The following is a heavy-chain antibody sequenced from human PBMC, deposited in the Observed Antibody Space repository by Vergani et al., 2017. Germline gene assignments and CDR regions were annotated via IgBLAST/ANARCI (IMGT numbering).Heavy chain of an antibody. CDR1: GFRFREHG. D-gene: IGHD3-10*01. Sequence: EVQLLESGGGSVQPGESLRLSCVASGFRFREHGMNWVRQAPGKGLEWVSGISGHDHRTLYADSVKGRFIISRDDSKNTLYLQMSSLRVEDTAIYYCARDLRIWFGELGGDYWGQGTLVTVSS. J-gene: IGHJ4*02. CDR2: ISGHDHRT. V-gene: IGHV3-23*01. CDR3: ARDLRIWFGELGGDY.